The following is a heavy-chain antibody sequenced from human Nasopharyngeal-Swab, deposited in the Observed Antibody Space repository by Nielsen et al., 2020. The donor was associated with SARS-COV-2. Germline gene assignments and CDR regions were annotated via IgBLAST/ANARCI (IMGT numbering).Heavy chain of an antibody. V-gene: IGHV4-39*01. CDR3: ARGSVVPAAPAVDYFDY. Sequence: RQAPGKGLEWIGSIYYSGSTYYNPSLKSRVTISVDTSKNQFSLKLSSVTAADTAVYYCARGSVVPAAPAVDYFDYWGQGTLVTV. D-gene: IGHD2-2*01. J-gene: IGHJ4*02. CDR2: IYYSGST.